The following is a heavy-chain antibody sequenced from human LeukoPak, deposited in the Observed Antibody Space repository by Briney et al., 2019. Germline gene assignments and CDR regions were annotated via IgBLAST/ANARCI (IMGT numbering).Heavy chain of an antibody. CDR3: ARRARGTPDY. CDR1: GGSISSYY. D-gene: IGHD1-1*01. V-gene: IGHV4-4*07. J-gene: IGHJ4*02. CDR2: IYHSGST. Sequence: PSETLSLTCTVSGGSISSYYWSWIRQPAGKGLEWIGSIYHSGSTYYNPSLKSRVTISVDTSKNQFSLKLSSVTAADTAVYYCARRARGTPDYWGQGTLVTVSS.